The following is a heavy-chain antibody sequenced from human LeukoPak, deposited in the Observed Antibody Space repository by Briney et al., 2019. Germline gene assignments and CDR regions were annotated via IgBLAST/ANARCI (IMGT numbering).Heavy chain of an antibody. CDR2: IYISGST. V-gene: IGHV4-4*07. CDR1: GGSLSSHY. CDR3: ARDQGLNWSCDFFDY. Sequence: SETLSLTCTVSGGSLSSHYWSWLRQAAGKGLEWIGRIYISGSTNYNPSLKSRVTLSLDTSKNQISLRLSSVTAADTAVYYCARDQGLNWSCDFFDYWGHGTLVTVSS. D-gene: IGHD1-1*01. J-gene: IGHJ4*01.